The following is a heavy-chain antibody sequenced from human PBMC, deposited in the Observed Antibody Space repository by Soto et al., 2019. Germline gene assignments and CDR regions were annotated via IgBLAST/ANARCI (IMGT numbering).Heavy chain of an antibody. V-gene: IGHV3-15*07. D-gene: IGHD6-19*01. Sequence: GGSLRLSCAASGFTFSNAWMNWVRQAPGKGLEWVGRIKSKTDGGTTDYAAPGKGRFTISRDDSKNTLYLQMNSLKTEDTAVYYCTTASFYSSGWNLKKYYFDYWGQGTLVTVSS. CDR1: GFTFSNAW. CDR2: IKSKTDGGTT. CDR3: TTASFYSSGWNLKKYYFDY. J-gene: IGHJ4*02.